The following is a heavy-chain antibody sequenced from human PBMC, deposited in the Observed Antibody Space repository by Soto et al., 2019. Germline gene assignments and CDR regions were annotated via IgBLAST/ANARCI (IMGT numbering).Heavy chain of an antibody. D-gene: IGHD3-10*01. J-gene: IGHJ4*02. CDR1: GGSFSGYY. Sequence: QVQLQQWGAGLLKPSETLSLTCAVYGGSFSGYYWSWIRQPPGKGLEWIGEINHSGSTNYNPSLKGRVTISVDTSTNQFSLKLSSVTAADTAVYYCARGVFHTMVRGVKPRYFDYRGQGTLVTVSS. CDR2: INHSGST. V-gene: IGHV4-34*01. CDR3: ARGVFHTMVRGVKPRYFDY.